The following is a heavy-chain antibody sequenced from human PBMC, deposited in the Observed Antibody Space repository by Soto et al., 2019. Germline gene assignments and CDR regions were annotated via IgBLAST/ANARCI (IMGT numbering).Heavy chain of an antibody. CDR1: GYTFTRYY. J-gene: IGHJ1*01. V-gene: IGHV1-46*03. CDR3: NSSRTPNPAEHFQY. CDR2: INPSGGST. D-gene: IGHD2-2*01. Sequence: ASVKVSCKASGYTFTRYYMHWVRQAPGQGLEWMGMINPSGGSTTYAQNFQGRVTMTRDTSTSTIYMDLSSLRSGDTAVYYCNSSRTPNPAEHFQYCGQGTLVTVSA.